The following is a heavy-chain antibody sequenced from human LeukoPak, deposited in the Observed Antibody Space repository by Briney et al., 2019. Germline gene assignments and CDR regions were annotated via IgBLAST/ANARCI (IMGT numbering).Heavy chain of an antibody. CDR2: INTNTGNP. CDR3: ARGGNMVRGVIIRAYGMDV. Sequence: GASVKVSCKASGYTFTSYAMNWVRQAPGQGLEWMGWINTNTGNPTYAQGFTGRFVFSLDTSVSTAYLQISSLKAGDTAVYYCARGGNMVRGVIIRAYGMDVWGQGTTVTVSS. V-gene: IGHV7-4-1*02. CDR1: GYTFTSYA. D-gene: IGHD3-10*01. J-gene: IGHJ6*02.